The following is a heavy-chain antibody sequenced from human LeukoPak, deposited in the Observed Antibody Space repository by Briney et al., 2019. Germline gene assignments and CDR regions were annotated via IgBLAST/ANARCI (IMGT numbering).Heavy chain of an antibody. J-gene: IGHJ6*02. CDR3: AKAPSGWYYGMDV. V-gene: IGHV3-30*18. CDR2: ISYDGSNK. Sequence: GGSLRLSCAASGFTFSSYNMHWVRQAPGKGLEWVAVISYDGSNKYYADSVKGRFTISRDNSKNTLYLQMNSLRAEDTAVYYCAKAPSGWYYGMDVWGQGTTVTVSS. CDR1: GFTFSSYN. D-gene: IGHD6-19*01.